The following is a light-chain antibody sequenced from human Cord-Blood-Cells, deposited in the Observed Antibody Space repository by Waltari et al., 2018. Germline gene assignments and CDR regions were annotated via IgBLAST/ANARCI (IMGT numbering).Light chain of an antibody. CDR2: DAS. Sequence: EIVLTQSPATLSLSPGETATLSCRASQSVNRYLAWYQKKPGQTPRLLVYDASNRATGIPARFSGSGSGTDFTLTSSSLEPEDFAVYYCQQRSNWLTFGGGTKVEIK. CDR3: QQRSNWLT. J-gene: IGKJ4*01. V-gene: IGKV3-11*01. CDR1: QSVNRY.